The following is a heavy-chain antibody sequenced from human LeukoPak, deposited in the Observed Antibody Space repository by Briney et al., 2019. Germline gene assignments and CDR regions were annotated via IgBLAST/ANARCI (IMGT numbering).Heavy chain of an antibody. V-gene: IGHV4-59*01. Sequence: SETLSLTCTVSGGSISTYYWNWIRQPPGKGLEWIGYVYYSGSTNYNPSLKSRVTISVDTSKNQFSLKLNSGTAADTAVYYCSRGGYGGLTDFDSWGQGTLVTVSS. CDR2: VYYSGST. J-gene: IGHJ4*02. CDR3: SRGGYGGLTDFDS. CDR1: GGSISTYY. D-gene: IGHD3-16*01.